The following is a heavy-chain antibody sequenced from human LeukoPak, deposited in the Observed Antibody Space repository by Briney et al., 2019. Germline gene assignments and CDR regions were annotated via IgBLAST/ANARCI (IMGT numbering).Heavy chain of an antibody. Sequence: NPSETLSLTCTVSGGSISSSSYYWGWIRQPPGKGLEWIGSIYYSGSTYYNPSLKSRVTISVDTSKNQFSLKLSSVTAADTAVYYCASQAVAGTPTVGAFDIWGQGTMVTVSS. CDR1: GGSISSSSYY. V-gene: IGHV4-39*07. J-gene: IGHJ3*02. CDR2: IYYSGST. D-gene: IGHD6-19*01. CDR3: ASQAVAGTPTVGAFDI.